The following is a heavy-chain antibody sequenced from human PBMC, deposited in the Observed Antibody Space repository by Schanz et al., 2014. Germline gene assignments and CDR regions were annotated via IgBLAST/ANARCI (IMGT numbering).Heavy chain of an antibody. V-gene: IGHV1-18*01. CDR2: ISPYTGNT. D-gene: IGHD3-10*01. J-gene: IGHJ6*03. CDR3: ARVSMEFERGKSYYYYMDV. Sequence: QVQVVQSGAEVKKPGASVKVSCKTSGYTFSDYGITWVRQAPGQGLEWVGWISPYTGNTHYFDKMEGRVTMTTDTSTTTAYMELSGLRSEDTAVYYCARVSMEFERGKSYYYYMDVWGRGTTVTVSS. CDR1: GYTFSDYG.